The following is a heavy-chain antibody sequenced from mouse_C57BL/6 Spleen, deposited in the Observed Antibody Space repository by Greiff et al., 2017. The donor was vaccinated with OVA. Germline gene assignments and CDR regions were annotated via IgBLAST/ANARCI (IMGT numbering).Heavy chain of an antibody. CDR1: GYTFTSYW. V-gene: IGHV1-59*01. Sequence: VKLQQPGAELVRPGTSVKLSCKASGYTFTSYWMHWVKQRPGQGLEWIGVIDPSDSYTNYNQTFKGKATLTVDTSSSTAYMQLSSLTSEDSAVYYCARKVGYSNPVDYWGQGTTLTVSS. CDR3: ARKVGYSNPVDY. D-gene: IGHD2-5*01. J-gene: IGHJ2*01. CDR2: IDPSDSYT.